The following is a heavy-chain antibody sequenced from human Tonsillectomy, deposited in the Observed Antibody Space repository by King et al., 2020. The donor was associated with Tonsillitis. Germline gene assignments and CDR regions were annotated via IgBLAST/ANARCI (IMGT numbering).Heavy chain of an antibody. D-gene: IGHD2-15*01. CDR2: ITSAGNYV. Sequence: VQLVESGGGLVKPGGSRRLSCSASGFSFPDHTIAWVRQAPGKGLEWVSAITSAGNYVYYSDSLKGRFTISRDNAKNSLYLQMNSLRVEDTAVYYWAHFGVAAVLGGSTYHYYGIDVWGRGTSVTVSS. CDR1: GFSFPDHT. V-gene: IGHV3-21*01. J-gene: IGHJ6*02. CDR3: AHFGVAAVLGGSTYHYYGIDV.